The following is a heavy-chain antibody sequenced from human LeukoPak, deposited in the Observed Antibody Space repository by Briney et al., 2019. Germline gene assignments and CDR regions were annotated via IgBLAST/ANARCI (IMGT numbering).Heavy chain of an antibody. CDR2: ISTTGTTI. Sequence: GGSLRLSCAASGFTFSDYYMSWIRQAPGKGLEWVSYISTTGTTIYYADSVKGRFTISRDNAMDSLYLQMNSLRAEDTAVYYCAREDYEILTGYRSIDYWGRGTLVTVSS. V-gene: IGHV3-11*04. CDR3: AREDYEILTGYRSIDY. D-gene: IGHD3-9*01. J-gene: IGHJ4*02. CDR1: GFTFSDYY.